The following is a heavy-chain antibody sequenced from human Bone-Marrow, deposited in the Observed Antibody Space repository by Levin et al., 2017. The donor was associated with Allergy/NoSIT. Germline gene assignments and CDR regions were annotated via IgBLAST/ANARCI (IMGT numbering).Heavy chain of an antibody. V-gene: IGHV5-10-1*01. D-gene: IGHD4-17*01. Sequence: GESLKISCKGSGYTFTDYWISWVRQMPGKGLEWMGRIDPSDSNANYSPSFQDHVTISTDKSINTAYLQWSSLKASDTAMYYCARHPPDYGDSNWFDPWGQGTLVTVSS. CDR2: IDPSDSNA. CDR1: GYTFTDYW. J-gene: IGHJ5*02. CDR3: ARHPPDYGDSNWFDP.